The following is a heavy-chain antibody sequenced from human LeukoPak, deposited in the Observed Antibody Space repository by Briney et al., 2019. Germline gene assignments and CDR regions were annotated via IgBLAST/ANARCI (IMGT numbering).Heavy chain of an antibody. CDR2: INPNSGGT. CDR3: ARACYDFWSGYVYYFDY. V-gene: IGHV1-2*02. Sequence: ASVKVSCKVSGYTLTELSMHWVRQAPGQGLEWMGWINPNSGGTNYAQKFQGRVTMTRDTSISTAYMELSRLRSDDTAVYYCARACYDFWSGYVYYFDYWGQGTLVTVSS. CDR1: GYTLTELS. D-gene: IGHD3-3*01. J-gene: IGHJ4*02.